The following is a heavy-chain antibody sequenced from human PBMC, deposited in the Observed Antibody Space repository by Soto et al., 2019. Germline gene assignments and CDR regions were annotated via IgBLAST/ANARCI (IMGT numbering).Heavy chain of an antibody. V-gene: IGHV3-48*02. Sequence: GGSLRLSCTASGFNFRNYAMIWVRQAPGKGLEWVSYISSSSSTIYYADSVKGRFTISRDNAKNSLYLQMNSLRDEDTVVYYCARDFGFVAGTRYPRCMDVWGKG. CDR1: GFNFRNYA. CDR2: ISSSSSTI. D-gene: IGHD6-19*01. J-gene: IGHJ6*04. CDR3: ARDFGFVAGTRYPRCMDV.